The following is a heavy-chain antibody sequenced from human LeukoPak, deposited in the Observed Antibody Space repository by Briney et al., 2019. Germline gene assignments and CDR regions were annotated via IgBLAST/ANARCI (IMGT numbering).Heavy chain of an antibody. V-gene: IGHV3-21*01. CDR1: VFSFSNYN. CDR2: ISSSSSYI. Sequence: GGSLRLSCAASVFSFSNYNMNWVRQAPGRGLEWVSSISSSSSYIYYADSLKGRFTISRDNAKNSLYLQVNSLRAEDTAVYFCVRGYCSGGTCYLDYWGQGTLVTVSS. J-gene: IGHJ4*02. D-gene: IGHD2-15*01. CDR3: VRGYCSGGTCYLDY.